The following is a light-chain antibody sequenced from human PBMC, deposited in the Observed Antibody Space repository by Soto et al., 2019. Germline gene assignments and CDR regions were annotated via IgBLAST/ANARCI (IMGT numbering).Light chain of an antibody. V-gene: IGLV2-11*01. CDR2: DVN. J-gene: IGLJ2*01. CDR1: SSDVGGYNY. CDR3: CSYAGDYTFLV. Sequence: QSALTQPRSVSGSPGQSVTISCTGTSSDVGGYNYVSWYQQHPGKAPKLMIFDVNKRLSGVPDRFSGSKSGNTASLTISGLQAEDEADYHCCSYAGDYTFLVFGGGTKLTVL.